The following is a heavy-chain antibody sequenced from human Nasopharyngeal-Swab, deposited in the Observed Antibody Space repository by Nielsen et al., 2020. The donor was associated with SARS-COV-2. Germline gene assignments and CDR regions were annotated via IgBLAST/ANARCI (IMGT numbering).Heavy chain of an antibody. J-gene: IGHJ2*01. CDR1: GGTFSRYA. D-gene: IGHD5-24*01. V-gene: IGHV1-69*04. CDR2: IIPILGIA. CDR3: AAGRATILNWYFDL. Sequence: SVTVSCKASGGTFSRYAISWLRQAPGQGLEWMGRIIPILGIANYAQKFQGRVTITADKSTSTAYMELSSLRSEDTAVYYCAAGRATILNWYFDLWGRGTLVTVSS.